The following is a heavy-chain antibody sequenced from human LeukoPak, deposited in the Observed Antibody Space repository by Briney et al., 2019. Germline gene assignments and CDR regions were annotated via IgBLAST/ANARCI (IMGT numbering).Heavy chain of an antibody. CDR1: GFTFSDYN. Sequence: GGSLRLSCAASGFTFSDYNMNWVRQAPGKGLEWVSYISTSSSPIYYADSVKGRFTISRDNAKNSLDLQMNSLRAEDTAIYYCARDTLGEGEDANYAVYYFDYWGQGTLVTVSS. V-gene: IGHV3-48*04. CDR2: ISTSSSPI. CDR3: ARDTLGEGEDANYAVYYFDY. J-gene: IGHJ4*02. D-gene: IGHD4/OR15-4a*01.